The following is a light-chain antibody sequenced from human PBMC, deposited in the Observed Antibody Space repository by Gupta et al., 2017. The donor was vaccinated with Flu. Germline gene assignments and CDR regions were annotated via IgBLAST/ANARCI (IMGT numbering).Light chain of an antibody. CDR2: DVT. CDR3: TSHAGRVTWV. CDR1: SNDGGGSNR. V-gene: IGLV2-11*01. J-gene: IGLJ1*01. Sequence: SAPTHPRSVSGSPGQSVTISCTGTSNDGGGSNRVSWYEQRPGKAPKLILYDVTERPSGVPDRFSGSKSGYTASLTISGLQDDDEADYYCTSHAGRVTWVFGTGTTVTVL.